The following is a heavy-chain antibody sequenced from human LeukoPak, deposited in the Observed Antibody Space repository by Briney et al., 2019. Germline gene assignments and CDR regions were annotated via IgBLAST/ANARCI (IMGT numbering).Heavy chain of an antibody. Sequence: GGSLRLSCAASGFTFSRLAMTWVRQAPGKGLEWVSTISASGPYYADAVRGRSTISRDNSRNSLYLQMNSLRAEDTAVYYCASPFLDSSGWYSWQPLYFQHWGQGTLVTVSS. CDR2: ISASGP. J-gene: IGHJ1*01. CDR3: ASPFLDSSGWYSWQPLYFQH. V-gene: IGHV3-23*01. D-gene: IGHD6-19*01. CDR1: GFTFSRLA.